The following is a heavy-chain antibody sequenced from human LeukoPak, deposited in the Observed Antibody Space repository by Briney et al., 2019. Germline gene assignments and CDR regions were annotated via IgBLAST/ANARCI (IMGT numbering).Heavy chain of an antibody. Sequence: SETLSLTCTVSGGSISSSSYYWGWIRQPPGNGLEWIGSIYYSGNTYYNTSLKSRVTISLDMSKRHFSLKLNSVTAADTAVYYCARYHNGYDDYWGQGNLVTVSS. V-gene: IGHV4-39*07. D-gene: IGHD5-12*01. CDR3: ARYHNGYDDY. CDR1: GGSISSSSYY. CDR2: IYYSGNT. J-gene: IGHJ4*02.